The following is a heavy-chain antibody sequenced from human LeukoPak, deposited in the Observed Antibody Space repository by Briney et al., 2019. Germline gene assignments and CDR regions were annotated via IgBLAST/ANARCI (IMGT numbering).Heavy chain of an antibody. J-gene: IGHJ4*02. Sequence: ASVKVSCKASGYTFTSFGISWVRQAPGQGLEWMGWIGAYNGNTKYGQKLQGRVTMTTDTSTSTAYMELRSPRSDDAAVYCCARDQMNIAAAGAYFDYWGQGTLVTVSS. CDR2: IGAYNGNT. V-gene: IGHV1-18*01. CDR1: GYTFTSFG. CDR3: ARDQMNIAAAGAYFDY. D-gene: IGHD6-13*01.